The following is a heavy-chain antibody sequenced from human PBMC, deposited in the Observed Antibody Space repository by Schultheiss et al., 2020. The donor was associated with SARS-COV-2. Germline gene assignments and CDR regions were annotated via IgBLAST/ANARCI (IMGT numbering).Heavy chain of an antibody. CDR2: IKSKADGATA. Sequence: GGSLRLSCAASGRTVSNAYMNWVRQAPGKGLEWVGRIKSKADGATADYAAPVEGRFIISRDDSKNTLYLQMNSLKTEDTAVYYCTSDFDYWGQGTLVTVSS. CDR1: GRTVSNAY. J-gene: IGHJ4*02. CDR3: TSDFDY. V-gene: IGHV3-15*07.